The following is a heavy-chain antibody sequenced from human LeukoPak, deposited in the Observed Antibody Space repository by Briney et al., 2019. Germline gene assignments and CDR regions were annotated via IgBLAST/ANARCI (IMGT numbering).Heavy chain of an antibody. CDR2: IYYSGST. CDR3: ARAQVHSWYFDL. J-gene: IGHJ2*01. CDR1: GGSISSYY. V-gene: IGHV4-59*01. Sequence: SETLSLTCTVSGGSISSYYWSWIRQPPGKGLEWIGYIYYSGSTNYNPSLKSRVTISVDTSKNQFSLKLSSVTAADTAVYYCARAQVHSWYFDLWGRGTLVTVSS.